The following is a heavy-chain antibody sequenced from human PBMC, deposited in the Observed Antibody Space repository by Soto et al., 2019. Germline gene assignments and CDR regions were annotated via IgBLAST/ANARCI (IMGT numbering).Heavy chain of an antibody. D-gene: IGHD6-25*01. J-gene: IGHJ4*02. CDR2: INHSGST. CDR1: GGSFSGYY. CDR3: GRGIAARPAPCDS. V-gene: IGHV4-34*01. Sequence: PSETPSLTCAVYGGSFSGYYWSWIRQPPGKGLEWIGEINHSGSTNYNPSLKSRFTISRDNAKNSLSLQMNSLRAEDTAVYYCGRGIAARPAPCDSWGQGALVTASP.